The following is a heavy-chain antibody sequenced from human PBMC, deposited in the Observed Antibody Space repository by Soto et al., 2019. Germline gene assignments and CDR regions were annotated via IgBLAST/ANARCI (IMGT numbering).Heavy chain of an antibody. D-gene: IGHD3-22*01. V-gene: IGHV4-34*01. CDR1: GGSFTDYY. J-gene: IGHJ6*04. CDR3: ARGEYDGSGLYSWAPLGLDV. CDR2: INHSAST. Sequence: QVQLRQWGAGLLKPAETLRLTCAVFGGSFTDYYWASIRQSPAKRPEWIGEINHSASTDYNPSLRGLATILVDTFNKQFSLHLTSVTAADTAVHYCARGEYDGSGLYSWAPLGLDVWGTGTAVTVSS.